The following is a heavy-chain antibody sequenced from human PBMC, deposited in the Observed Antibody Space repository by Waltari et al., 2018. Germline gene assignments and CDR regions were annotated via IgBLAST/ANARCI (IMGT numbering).Heavy chain of an antibody. D-gene: IGHD5-12*01. Sequence: QVQLQQWGAELLKPSETLSLTCAVYGGSVSGYYWSWIRQPPGKGLEWIGEINHSGSTNYNPSLKSRVTISVDTSKNQFSLKLSSVTAADTAVYYCARGRMGYVSYWGQGTLVTVSS. V-gene: IGHV4-34*01. CDR2: INHSGST. CDR3: ARGRMGYVSY. J-gene: IGHJ4*02. CDR1: GGSVSGYY.